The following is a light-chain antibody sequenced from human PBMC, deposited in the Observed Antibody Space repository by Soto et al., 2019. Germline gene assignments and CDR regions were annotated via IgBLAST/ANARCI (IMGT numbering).Light chain of an antibody. Sequence: QSALAQPASVSGSPGQSITISCTGTSSDVGGYDFVSWYQQHPGKAPKLMIYDVSNRPSGGSNRFSGSKSGNTASLTISGLPAEDEADYYCSSYTSSKTYVFGTGTQLTVL. V-gene: IGLV2-14*01. CDR3: SSYTSSKTYV. J-gene: IGLJ1*01. CDR1: SSDVGGYDF. CDR2: DVS.